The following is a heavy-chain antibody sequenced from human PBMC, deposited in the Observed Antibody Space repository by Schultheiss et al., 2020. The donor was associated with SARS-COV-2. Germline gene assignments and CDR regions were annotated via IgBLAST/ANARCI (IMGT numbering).Heavy chain of an antibody. CDR2: IYYSGST. CDR3: ARQDNNFDS. V-gene: IGHV4-31*03. D-gene: IGHD1-1*01. Sequence: SETLSLTCTVSGGSISSGGYYWSWIRQHPGKGLEWIGYIYYSGSTYYNPSLKSRVTMSVDTSSNQFSLKLSSVTAADTAVYYCARQDNNFDSWGQGILVTVSS. J-gene: IGHJ4*02. CDR1: GGSISSGGYY.